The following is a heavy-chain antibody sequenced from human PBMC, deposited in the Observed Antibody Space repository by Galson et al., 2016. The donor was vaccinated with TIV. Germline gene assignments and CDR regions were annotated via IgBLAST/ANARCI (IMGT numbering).Heavy chain of an antibody. CDR1: GFTFSDYW. CDR3: ARGASQSWPTGGCAFFDT. CDR2: IKPDGSRT. Sequence: SLRLSCAASGFTFSDYWLHWVRQAPGKGLVWVARIKPDGSRTNYADSVKGRVTISRDNAENTLFLQMNSLGVEDTAVYFCARGASQSWPTGGCAFFDTWCQGTLVTVSS. J-gene: IGHJ4*02. V-gene: IGHV3-74*01. D-gene: IGHD2-8*02.